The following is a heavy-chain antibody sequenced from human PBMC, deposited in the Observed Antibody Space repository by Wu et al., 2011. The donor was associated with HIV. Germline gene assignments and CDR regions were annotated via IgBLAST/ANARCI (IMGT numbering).Heavy chain of an antibody. J-gene: IGHJ4*02. CDR1: GGTFSSYA. Sequence: PGSSVKVSCKASGGTFSSYAINWVRQAPGQGPEWMGRVIPVFDTTNYAPRFQGRVTITRNTSINTAYMELSSLRSEDTAVYFCARGGDCGGDCYGVDYWGQGTLVTVSS. V-gene: IGHV1-69*05. CDR3: ARGGDCGGDCYGVDY. CDR2: VIPVFDTT. D-gene: IGHD2-21*02.